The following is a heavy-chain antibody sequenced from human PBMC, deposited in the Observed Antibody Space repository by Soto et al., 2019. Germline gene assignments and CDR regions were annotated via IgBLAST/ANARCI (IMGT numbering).Heavy chain of an antibody. Sequence: SETLSLTCPFSFGSISSYYLSLIRHPPGKGLEWIGYIYYSGITNYNPSLKSRVTISVDTSKNQFSLKLSSVTAADTAVYYCARYKSNYYYGMDVWGQGTTVTVSS. CDR2: IYYSGIT. D-gene: IGHD1-20*01. CDR1: FGSISSYY. V-gene: IGHV4-59*01. CDR3: ARYKSNYYYGMDV. J-gene: IGHJ6*02.